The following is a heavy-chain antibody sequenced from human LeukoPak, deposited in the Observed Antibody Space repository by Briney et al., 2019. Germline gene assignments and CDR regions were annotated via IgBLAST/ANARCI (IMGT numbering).Heavy chain of an antibody. D-gene: IGHD4-11*01. Sequence: GGSLRLSCAASGFTFSAYSLRWVRQAPGKGLEWLSYISSTGSTVYYAGSVKGRFTISRDNAKNSLYLQMNSLRAEDTAVYYCVGSKAPSFYFDYWGQGILVTVSS. CDR3: VGSKAPSFYFDY. J-gene: IGHJ4*02. CDR2: ISSTGSTV. CDR1: GFTFSAYS. V-gene: IGHV3-48*01.